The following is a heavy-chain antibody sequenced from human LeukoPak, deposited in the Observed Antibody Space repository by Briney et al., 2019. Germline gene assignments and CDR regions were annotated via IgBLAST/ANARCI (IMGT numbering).Heavy chain of an antibody. CDR3: ARGLKARYYYGSGSYASGRYYFDY. Sequence: SETLSLTCAVYGGSFSGYYWSWIRQPPGKGLEWIGEINHSGSTNYNPSLKSRVTISVDTSKNQFSLKLSSVTAADTAVNYCARGLKARYYYGSGSYASGRYYFDYWGQGTLVTVSS. V-gene: IGHV4-34*01. CDR1: GGSFSGYY. J-gene: IGHJ4*02. D-gene: IGHD3-10*01. CDR2: INHSGST.